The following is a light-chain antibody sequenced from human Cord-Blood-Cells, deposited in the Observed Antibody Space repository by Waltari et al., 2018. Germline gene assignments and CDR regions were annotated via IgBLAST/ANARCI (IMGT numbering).Light chain of an antibody. Sequence: QSVLTQPPSVSGAPGQRVTISCTGSSSNIGAGYDVHWYQQLPGTAPKLLIYGNSKRPSGVPDRFSGSKSGTSASLAITGLQAEDDADYYCQSYDSSLSGYVVFGGGTKLTVL. J-gene: IGLJ2*01. CDR2: GNS. CDR3: QSYDSSLSGYVV. V-gene: IGLV1-40*01. CDR1: SSNIGAGYD.